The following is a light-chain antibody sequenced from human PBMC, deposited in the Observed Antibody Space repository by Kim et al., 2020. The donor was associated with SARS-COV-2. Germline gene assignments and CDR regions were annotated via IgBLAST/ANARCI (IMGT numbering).Light chain of an antibody. V-gene: IGKV3-11*01. CDR2: HAN. J-gene: IGKJ1*01. CDR3: QHRTNRWT. Sequence: SVSPEERATLSGRASQSISTYLAGYQQKPGQDPRLHSYHANKSATGIPARFRGSGSGTDFTLPISSLEPEDFAVYYCQHRTNRWTFGQGTKVDIK. CDR1: QSISTY.